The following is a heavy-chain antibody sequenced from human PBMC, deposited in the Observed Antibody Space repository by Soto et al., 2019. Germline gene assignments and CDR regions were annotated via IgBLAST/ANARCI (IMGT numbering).Heavy chain of an antibody. CDR2: IDPSDSYT. J-gene: IGHJ4*02. Sequence: PGESLKISCKGSGYSFTSYWISWVRQMPGKGLEWMGRIDPSDSYTNYSPSFQGHVTISADKSISTAYLQWSSLKASDTAMYYCARSTVGLGYCSGGSCFVDYWGQGTLVTV. CDR1: GYSFTSYW. CDR3: ARSTVGLGYCSGGSCFVDY. D-gene: IGHD2-15*01. V-gene: IGHV5-10-1*01.